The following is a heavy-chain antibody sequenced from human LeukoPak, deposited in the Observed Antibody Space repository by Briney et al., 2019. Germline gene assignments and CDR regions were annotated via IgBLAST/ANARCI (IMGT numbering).Heavy chain of an antibody. CDR3: ARDRVAVAGLDY. Sequence: PGGSLRLSCAASGFTFSSYAMSWVRQAPGKGLEWVSAISGSGGSTYYADSVKGRFTISRDNSKNTLYLQTNSLRAEDTAVYYCARDRVAVAGLDYWGQGTLVTVSS. V-gene: IGHV3-23*01. J-gene: IGHJ4*02. CDR1: GFTFSSYA. D-gene: IGHD6-19*01. CDR2: ISGSGGST.